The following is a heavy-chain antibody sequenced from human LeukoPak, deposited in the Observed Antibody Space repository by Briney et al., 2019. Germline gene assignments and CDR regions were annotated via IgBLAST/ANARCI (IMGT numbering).Heavy chain of an antibody. J-gene: IGHJ4*02. D-gene: IGHD5-18*01. CDR2: IYYSVST. V-gene: IGHV4-31*03. CDR1: GGSISSGGYY. CDR3: ARVYSYGFLRWSHFDY. Sequence: SETLSLTCTVSGGSISSGGYYWSWIRQHPGKGLEWIGYIYYSVSTYYNPSLKSRVTISVDTSKNQFSLKLSSVTAADTAVYYCARVYSYGFLRWSHFDYWGQGTLVTVSS.